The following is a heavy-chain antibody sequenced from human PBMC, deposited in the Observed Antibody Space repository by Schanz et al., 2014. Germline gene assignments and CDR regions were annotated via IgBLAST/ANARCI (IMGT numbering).Heavy chain of an antibody. Sequence: AQLMESGGGVVQPGTSLRLSCVVSGFTVSSDHMSWVRQAQGKVLEWVSTMYASGATYYADSVKGRFTISRDNSKNTLYLQMNSLRAEDTAVYYCARDVEEYDGSGGGFDPWGQGTLVTVSS. CDR3: ARDVEEYDGSGGGFDP. CDR1: GFTVSSDH. V-gene: IGHV3-66*02. CDR2: MYASGAT. D-gene: IGHD3-16*01. J-gene: IGHJ5*02.